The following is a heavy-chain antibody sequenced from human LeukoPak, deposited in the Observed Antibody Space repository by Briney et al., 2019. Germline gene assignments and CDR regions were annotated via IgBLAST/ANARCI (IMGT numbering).Heavy chain of an antibody. CDR1: GFTFNTHS. D-gene: IGHD5-24*01. CDR3: AREEEMATNTDY. CDR2: INDDGSAT. V-gene: IGHV3-74*01. J-gene: IGHJ4*02. Sequence: GGSLRLSCAVSGFTFNTHSMKWVRQAPGKGLVWVSRINDDGSATYYADSVKGRFSISRDNPKNTLYLHMHSLRADDTAVYYCAREEEMATNTDYWGQGTLVTVSS.